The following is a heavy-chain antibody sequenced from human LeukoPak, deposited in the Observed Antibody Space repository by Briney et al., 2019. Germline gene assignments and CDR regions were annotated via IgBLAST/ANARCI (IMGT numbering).Heavy chain of an antibody. D-gene: IGHD4-23*01. CDR2: INPNSGGT. V-gene: IGHV1-2*02. CDR3: ATAKFGGNSYFDY. CDR1: GYTFTGYY. Sequence: ASVKVSCKASGYTFTGYYIHWVRQAPGQGLEWMGWINPNSGGTNYPQSFQGRVTMTSDTSITTVYMELSRLRSEDTAVYYCATAKFGGNSYFDYWGQGTLVTVSS. J-gene: IGHJ4*02.